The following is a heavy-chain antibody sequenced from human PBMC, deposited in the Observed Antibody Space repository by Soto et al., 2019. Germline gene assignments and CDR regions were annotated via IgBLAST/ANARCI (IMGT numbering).Heavy chain of an antibody. CDR2: IRGSGGST. CDR1: GFTFSSSA. Sequence: GGSLRLSCAASGFTFSSSAMSWVRQAPGKGLEWVSTIRGSGGSTYSADSVKGRFTISRDNSKNTLYLQMNSLRAEDTAVYYCAKDLSDSGYFYFDYWGQGTLVTVSS. D-gene: IGHD3-22*01. J-gene: IGHJ4*02. V-gene: IGHV3-23*01. CDR3: AKDLSDSGYFYFDY.